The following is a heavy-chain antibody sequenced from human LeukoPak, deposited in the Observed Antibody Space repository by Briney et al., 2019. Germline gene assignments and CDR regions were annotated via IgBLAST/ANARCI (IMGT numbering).Heavy chain of an antibody. CDR3: ARDHKGYYYYGMDV. D-gene: IGHD3-22*01. CDR1: GFTFSSYE. J-gene: IGHJ6*02. Sequence: GGSLRLSCAASGFTFSSYEMNWVRQAPGKGLEWVSYISSSGSTIYYADSVKGRFTISRDNAKNSLYLQMNSLRAEDTAVYYCARDHKGYYYYGMDVWGPGTTVTVSS. CDR2: ISSSGSTI. V-gene: IGHV3-48*03.